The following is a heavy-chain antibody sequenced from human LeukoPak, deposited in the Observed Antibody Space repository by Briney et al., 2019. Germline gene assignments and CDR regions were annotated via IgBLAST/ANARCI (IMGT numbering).Heavy chain of an antibody. CDR1: GFTFSSYN. CDR3: AKDDGGSYYIYYYYMDV. CDR2: ISSSSSSI. D-gene: IGHD1-26*01. V-gene: IGHV3-48*01. Sequence: GGSLRLSCAASGFTFSSYNMNWVRQAPGKGLEWVSYISSSSSSIYYADSVKGRFTISRDNAKNSLYLQMDSLRAEDTAVYYCAKDDGGSYYIYYYYMDVWGKGTTVTISS. J-gene: IGHJ6*03.